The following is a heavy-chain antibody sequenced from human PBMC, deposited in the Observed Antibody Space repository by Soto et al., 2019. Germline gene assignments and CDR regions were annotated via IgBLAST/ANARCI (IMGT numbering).Heavy chain of an antibody. Sequence: SETLSLTCAVYGGSFSGYYWSWIRQPPGKGLEWIGEINHSGSTNYNPSLKSRVTISVDTSKNQFSLKLSSVTAADTAVYYCARGRGTVTTAIYGMDVWGKGTTVTVSS. CDR1: GGSFSGYY. V-gene: IGHV4-34*01. CDR2: INHSGST. CDR3: ARGRGTVTTAIYGMDV. D-gene: IGHD4-17*01. J-gene: IGHJ6*04.